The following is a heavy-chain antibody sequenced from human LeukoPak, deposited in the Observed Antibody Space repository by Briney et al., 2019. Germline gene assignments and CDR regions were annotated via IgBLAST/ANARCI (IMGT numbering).Heavy chain of an antibody. CDR3: AKMEDSLGYYPYFDY. CDR1: GFIFDNYA. D-gene: IGHD3-22*01. Sequence: DPGGSLRLSCAASGFIFDNYAVGWVRQAPGKGPEWASHISGSGDRTYYADSVKGRFTISRDNSKNTLYLQMDSLRVEDTAIYYCAKMEDSLGYYPYFDYWGQGTLVTVSS. V-gene: IGHV3-23*01. CDR2: ISGSGDRT. J-gene: IGHJ4*02.